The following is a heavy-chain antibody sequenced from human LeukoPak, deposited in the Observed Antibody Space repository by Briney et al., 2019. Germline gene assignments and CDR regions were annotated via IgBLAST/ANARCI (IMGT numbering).Heavy chain of an antibody. CDR3: ARDLVIVGATSSFDY. CDR1: GGSISSYY. CDR2: IYTSGST. J-gene: IGHJ4*02. Sequence: SETLSLTCTVSGGSISSYYWSWIRQPAGKGLEWIGRIYTSGSTNYNPSLKSRVTVSVDTSKNQFSLKLSSVTAADTAVYYCARDLVIVGATSSFDYWGQGTLVTVSS. V-gene: IGHV4-4*07. D-gene: IGHD1-26*01.